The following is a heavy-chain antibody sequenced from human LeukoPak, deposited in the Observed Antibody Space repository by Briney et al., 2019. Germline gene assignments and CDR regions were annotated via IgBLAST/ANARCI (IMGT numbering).Heavy chain of an antibody. D-gene: IGHD3-10*01. Sequence: GGSLRLSCAASGFTFNTAWMSWVRQAPGKGLEWVGHIKGEADGGTTHYAAPVKGRFFISRDDSKNTLYLYMNSLKSDDTAVYYCTTDRGITIRPLFDYWGQGTLVTVSS. J-gene: IGHJ4*02. CDR1: GFTFNTAW. CDR3: TTDRGITIRPLFDY. V-gene: IGHV3-15*01. CDR2: IKGEADGGTT.